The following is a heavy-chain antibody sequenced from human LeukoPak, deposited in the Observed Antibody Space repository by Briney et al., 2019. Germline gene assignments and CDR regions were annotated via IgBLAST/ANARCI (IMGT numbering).Heavy chain of an antibody. CDR3: ARATVIGSVPVPGYMDV. D-gene: IGHD2-21*01. J-gene: IGHJ6*03. CDR1: GFTFSSYD. Sequence: GGSLILSCAASGFTFSSYDMHWVRQVAGKGLEWVSSIGTIGDTFYPGSVKGRFTISRENAKNSLYLQMNSLRAGDTAVYYCARATVIGSVPVPGYMDVWGKGTTVTVSS. CDR2: IGTIGDT. V-gene: IGHV3-13*01.